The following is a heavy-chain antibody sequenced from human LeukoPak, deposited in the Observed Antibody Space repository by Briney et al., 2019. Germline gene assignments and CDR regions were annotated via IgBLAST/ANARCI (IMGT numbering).Heavy chain of an antibody. J-gene: IGHJ3*02. D-gene: IGHD3-10*01. CDR1: GGSISRHY. Sequence: SETLSLTCTVSGGSISRHYWSWLRQPPGKGLEWIGYVNYSGRTNYNPSLKSRVTISVDTSKNQFSLKLSSVTAADTAVYYCAREITMIRGGLDAFDIWGQGTMVTVSS. CDR3: AREITMIRGGLDAFDI. CDR2: VNYSGRT. V-gene: IGHV4-59*11.